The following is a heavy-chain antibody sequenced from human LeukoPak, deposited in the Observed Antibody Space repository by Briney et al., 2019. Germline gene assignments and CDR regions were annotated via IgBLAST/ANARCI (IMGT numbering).Heavy chain of an antibody. CDR2: INPNSGGT. Sequence: ASVKVSCKASGYTFTGYYMHWVRQAPGQGLEWMGWINPNSGGTNYAQKFQGRVTMTRDTSISTAYMELSRPRSDDTAVYYCARVKTMIVVVTLFDYWGQGTLVTVSS. D-gene: IGHD3-22*01. CDR1: GYTFTGYY. CDR3: ARVKTMIVVVTLFDY. V-gene: IGHV1-2*02. J-gene: IGHJ4*02.